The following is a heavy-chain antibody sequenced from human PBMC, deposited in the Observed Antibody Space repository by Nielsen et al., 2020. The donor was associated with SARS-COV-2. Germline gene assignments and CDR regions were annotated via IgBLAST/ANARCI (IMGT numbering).Heavy chain of an antibody. CDR3: AKVAIYGVIDY. V-gene: IGHV3-23*01. D-gene: IGHD4-17*01. J-gene: IGHJ4*02. Sequence: GESLKISCAASGFTFSSYAMSWVRQAPGKRLEWVSAISGSGGSTYYADSVKGRFTISRDNSKNTLYLQMNSLRAGDTAVYYCAKVAIYGVIDYWGQGTLVTVSS. CDR1: GFTFSSYA. CDR2: ISGSGGST.